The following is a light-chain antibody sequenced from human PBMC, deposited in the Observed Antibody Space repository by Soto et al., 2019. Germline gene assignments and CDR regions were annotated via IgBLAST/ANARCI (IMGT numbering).Light chain of an antibody. CDR2: AAS. Sequence: DIQMTQSPSSVSASVGDRVTITCRASQNVNSWLAWYQQKPGKAPKLLIYAASSLHSGVPSRFNGSGSGTYYTLTISSLQPEDFATYFCQQAKNFPITCGRGTRLEMK. CDR1: QNVNSW. J-gene: IGKJ5*01. V-gene: IGKV1D-12*01. CDR3: QQAKNFPIT.